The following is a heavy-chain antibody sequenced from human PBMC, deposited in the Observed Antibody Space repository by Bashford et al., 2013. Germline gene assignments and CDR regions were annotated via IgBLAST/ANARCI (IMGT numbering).Heavy chain of an antibody. CDR2: IIPIFGTA. D-gene: IGHD6-13*01. J-gene: IGHJ6*02. CDR3: ARAGGSSWSPGSFYYGMDV. Sequence: SVKVSCKASGGTFSSFAISWVRQAPGQGLEWMGGIIPIFGTANYAQKFQGRVTITADESTNTAYMELSSLRSEDTAVYYCARAGGSSWSPGSFYYGMDVWGQGTTVTVSS. CDR1: GGTFSSFA. V-gene: IGHV1-69*13.